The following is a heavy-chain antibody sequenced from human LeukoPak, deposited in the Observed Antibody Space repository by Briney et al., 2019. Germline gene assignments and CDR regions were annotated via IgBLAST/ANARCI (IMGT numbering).Heavy chain of an antibody. V-gene: IGHV3-23*01. CDR2: ISGSGGST. CDR3: AKGLWFGELFSAFFDY. CDR1: GFTFSSYW. Sequence: GGSLRLSCAASGFTFSSYWMHWVRQAPGKGLEWVSAISGSGGSTYYADSVKGRFTISRDNSKNTLYLQMNSLRAEDTAVYYCAKGLWFGELFSAFFDYWGQGTLVTVSS. J-gene: IGHJ4*02. D-gene: IGHD3-10*01.